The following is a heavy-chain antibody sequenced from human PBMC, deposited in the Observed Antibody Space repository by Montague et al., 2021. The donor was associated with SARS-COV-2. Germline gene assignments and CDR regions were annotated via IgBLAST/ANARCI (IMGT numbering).Heavy chain of an antibody. CDR2: IFQSGTT. J-gene: IGHJ4*02. Sequence: SETLSLTCTVSGYSISDGYYWVWIRQPPGKGLEWIGNIFQSGTTYYNPSLERRSTMSVDTSKNQFSLKLTSVTAADTAVYFCARGHLSVSMIVVVFTSASYYFDYWGRGAQVTVSS. V-gene: IGHV4-38-2*02. CDR1: GYSISDGYY. D-gene: IGHD3-22*01. CDR3: ARGHLSVSMIVVVFTSASYYFDY.